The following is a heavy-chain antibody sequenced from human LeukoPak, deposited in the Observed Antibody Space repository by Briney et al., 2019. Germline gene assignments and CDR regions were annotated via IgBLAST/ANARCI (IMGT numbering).Heavy chain of an antibody. D-gene: IGHD3-10*01. CDR2: IYYSGST. CDR1: GGSISSSSYY. CDR3: ARAYYYGSGSYYTKNWFDP. V-gene: IGHV4-39*07. Sequence: LETLSLTCTVSGGSISSSSYYWGWIRQPPGKGLEWIGSIYYSGSTYYNPSLKSRVTISVDTSKNQFSLKLSSVTAADTAVYYCARAYYYGSGSYYTKNWFDPWGQGTLVTVSS. J-gene: IGHJ5*02.